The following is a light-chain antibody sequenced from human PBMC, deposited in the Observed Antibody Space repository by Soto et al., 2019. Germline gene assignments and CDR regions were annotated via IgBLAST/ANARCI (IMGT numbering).Light chain of an antibody. CDR1: QTISTY. CDR3: QQSDSTPYT. CDR2: DAS. J-gene: IGKJ2*01. V-gene: IGKV1-39*01. Sequence: DIQMTQSPSSLSASVGDRVTITCRASQTISTYLNWYQQKPGKAPRLLIYDASSLLSGVPSRFSGSGSGTDLTLTIASLQPEYLSTYYCQQSDSTPYTFGQGTKVEI.